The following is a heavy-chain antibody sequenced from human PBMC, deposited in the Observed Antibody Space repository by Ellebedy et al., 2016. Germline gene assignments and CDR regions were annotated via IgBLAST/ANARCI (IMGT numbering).Heavy chain of an antibody. CDR2: IIIILGIA. V-gene: IGHV1-69*04. D-gene: IGHD3-10*01. Sequence: ASVKVSCKASGGTFSSYAISWVRQAPGQGLEWMGRIIIILGIANYAQKFQGRVTITADKSTSTAYMELSSLRSEDTAVYYCARSCGDYYGSGSYLCYWGQGTLVTVSS. J-gene: IGHJ4*02. CDR1: GGTFSSYA. CDR3: ARSCGDYYGSGSYLCY.